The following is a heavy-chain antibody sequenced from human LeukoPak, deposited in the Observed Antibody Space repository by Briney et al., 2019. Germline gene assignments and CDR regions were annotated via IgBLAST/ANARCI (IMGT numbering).Heavy chain of an antibody. Sequence: ASVKVSCKASGYTFTGYYMHWVRQAPGRGLEWMGWINPNSGGTNYAQKFQGRVTMTRDTSISTAYMELSRLRSDDTAVYYCATLHITMIVVGTIFDYWGQGTLVTVSS. V-gene: IGHV1-2*02. CDR2: INPNSGGT. CDR1: GYTFTGYY. J-gene: IGHJ4*02. D-gene: IGHD3-22*01. CDR3: ATLHITMIVVGTIFDY.